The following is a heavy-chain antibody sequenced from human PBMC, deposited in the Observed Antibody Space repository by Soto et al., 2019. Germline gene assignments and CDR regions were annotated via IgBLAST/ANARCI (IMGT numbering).Heavy chain of an antibody. Sequence: PGGSLRLSCAASGFTLSRYGMHWVRQAPGKGLEWVAVISYDGGDKHYADSVKGRFTISRDNSKNTLYLQMNSLRAEDRAVYYCVKDADQGAASYYFDHCGQGTLVTVSS. CDR3: VKDADQGAASYYFDH. CDR2: ISYDGGDK. CDR1: GFTLSRYG. D-gene: IGHD6-25*01. V-gene: IGHV3-30*18. J-gene: IGHJ4*02.